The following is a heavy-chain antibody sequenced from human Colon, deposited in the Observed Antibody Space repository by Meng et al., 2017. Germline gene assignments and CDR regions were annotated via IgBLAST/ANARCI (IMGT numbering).Heavy chain of an antibody. J-gene: IGHJ4*02. CDR1: GGSVSSRSHY. D-gene: IGHD6-19*01. CDR2: LFHSGTT. CDR3: ARLIAGWPFYFDY. Sequence: QRTGPGPALLRPPRTLSLKFNVSGGSVSSRSHYWSWLRPPPCKGLEWIGYLFHSGTTKYNPSLKSRVSMSVDTTKTQFYLKLTSVTVADTAVFYCARLIAGWPFYFDYWGQGILVTVSS. V-gene: IGHV4-61*01.